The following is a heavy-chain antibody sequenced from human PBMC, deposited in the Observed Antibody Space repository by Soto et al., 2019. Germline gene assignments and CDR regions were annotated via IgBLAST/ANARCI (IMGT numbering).Heavy chain of an antibody. CDR3: ARGLNVYDHSGYYYY. CDR2: IYSGGST. CDR1: GCTVSSNY. Sequence: EVQLVETGGGLIQPGGSLRLSCAASGCTVSSNYMSWVRQAPGKGLEWVSIIYSGGSTHYAPSVKGRFTISRVNSKNKPSLKMNSLRAEDTAVSYCARGLNVYDHSGYYYYWGQGTLVTVSP. V-gene: IGHV3-53*02. J-gene: IGHJ4*02. D-gene: IGHD3-22*01.